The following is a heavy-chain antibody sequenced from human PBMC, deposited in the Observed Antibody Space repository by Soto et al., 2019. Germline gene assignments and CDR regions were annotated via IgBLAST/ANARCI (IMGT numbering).Heavy chain of an antibody. Sequence: ASVKVSCKASGYTFTSYGISWGRQAPGQGLEWRGWISAYNGNTKYAQKLQGGVTMTTDKSTSTAYMELRSLKSADTAVYYCARVPLIVEAAPSFDYEGQGTLVTVDS. CDR3: ARVPLIVEAAPSFDY. CDR1: GYTFTSYG. V-gene: IGHV1-18*01. J-gene: IGHJ4*02. CDR2: ISAYNGNT. D-gene: IGHD1-26*01.